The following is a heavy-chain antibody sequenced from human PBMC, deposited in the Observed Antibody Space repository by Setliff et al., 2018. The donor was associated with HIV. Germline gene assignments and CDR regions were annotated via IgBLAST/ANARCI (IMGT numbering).Heavy chain of an antibody. Sequence: GASVKVSCKASGYTFTDYFIHWILQAPGKGLEWMGRIDPQDGETTFAEKFQGRVTVTADTSTDIAYMELSSLRSDDTAVYYCAAIAYSRPDYWGQGTLVTVSS. J-gene: IGHJ4*02. CDR2: IDPQDGET. CDR3: AAIAYSRPDY. V-gene: IGHV1-69-2*01. CDR1: GYTFTDYF. D-gene: IGHD4-4*01.